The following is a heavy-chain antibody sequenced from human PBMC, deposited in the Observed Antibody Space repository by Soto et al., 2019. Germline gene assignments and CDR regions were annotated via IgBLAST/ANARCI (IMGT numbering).Heavy chain of an antibody. D-gene: IGHD6-19*01. CDR1: GFTFSSYA. CDR2: ISGSAVTT. J-gene: IGHJ4*02. V-gene: IGHV3-23*01. CDR3: AKELVAVAGSDY. Sequence: EVQLLESGGGLVQPGGSLRLSCAASGFTFSSYAMTWVRQAPGRGLEWVSTISGSAVTTYYADSVKGRFTISRDNPKNTLSLQMNSLRAEDTAVYYCAKELVAVAGSDYWGQGTLVTVSS.